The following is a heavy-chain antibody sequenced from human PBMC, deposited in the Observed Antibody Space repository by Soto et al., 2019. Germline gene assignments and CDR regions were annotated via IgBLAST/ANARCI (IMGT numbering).Heavy chain of an antibody. CDR3: ARDRDEILTGYHDY. J-gene: IGHJ4*02. D-gene: IGHD3-9*01. CDR1: GFSFSKFA. V-gene: IGHV3-30-3*01. Sequence: QVHLVESGGGVVQPGKSLRLSCTGSGFSFSKFAMHWVRRAPGKGLEWVAVISYDGSEEYYADSVKGRFTISRDNSKNTLYLQMSSLRGEDTAVYYCARDRDEILTGYHDYWGQGTVVTVST. CDR2: ISYDGSEE.